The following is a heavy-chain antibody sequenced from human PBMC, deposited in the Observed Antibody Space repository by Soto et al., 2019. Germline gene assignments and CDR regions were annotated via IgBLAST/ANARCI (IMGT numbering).Heavy chain of an antibody. CDR2: ISSSSSYT. D-gene: IGHD3-22*01. Sequence: QVQLVESGGGLVKPGGSLRLSCAASGFTFSDYYMSWIRQAPGQGLEWVSYISSSSSYTNYADSVKGRFTISRDNAKNSLYLHMNRRRAEDTAVYYCAPGQYYYDRSAYYYSWGQGTLVTVSS. CDR1: GFTFSDYY. J-gene: IGHJ4*02. V-gene: IGHV3-11*05. CDR3: APGQYYYDRSAYYYS.